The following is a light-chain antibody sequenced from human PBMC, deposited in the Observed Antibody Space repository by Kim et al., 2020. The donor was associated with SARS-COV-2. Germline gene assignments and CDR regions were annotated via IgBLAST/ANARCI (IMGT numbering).Light chain of an antibody. Sequence: SATINCKSSQNIFYSANNKNFLTWYQQKPGQPPKVLIYWASIRESGVPDRCSGSGSATDFTLTIISLQAEDVAVYYCQQYFATPYTFGQGTKLEI. CDR3: QQYFATPYT. J-gene: IGKJ2*01. CDR2: WAS. V-gene: IGKV4-1*01. CDR1: QNIFYSANNKNF.